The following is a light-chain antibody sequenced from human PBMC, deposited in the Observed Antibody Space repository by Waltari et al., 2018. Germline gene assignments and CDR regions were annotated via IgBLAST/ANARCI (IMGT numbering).Light chain of an antibody. Sequence: QSVLTQPPPASGTPGQRVTISCSGSASNFGGNLVNWYQQLPGKAPKLLIYRSDQRPSRVPYRFTASETGTAAALAISGLQSGDEADYFCASRDVSLNGHCVFGGGTKVTVL. CDR3: ASRDVSLNGHCV. CDR1: ASNFGGNL. CDR2: RSD. J-gene: IGLJ6*01. V-gene: IGLV1-44*01.